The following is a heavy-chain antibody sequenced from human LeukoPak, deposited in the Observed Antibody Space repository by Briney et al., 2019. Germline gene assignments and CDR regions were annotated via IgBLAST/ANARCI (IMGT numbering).Heavy chain of an antibody. CDR2: ITSSGATT. Sequence: PGGSLRLSCAACGFTISTYAMTWVRQAPGKGLEWVSSITSSGATTYYADSVKGRFTNSRDISKNTLYLQMNSLTAEDSAVYYCAKEFIAGDGHVDCDSWGQGTLVTVSS. J-gene: IGHJ4*02. D-gene: IGHD5-24*01. V-gene: IGHV3-23*01. CDR3: AKEFIAGDGHVDCDS. CDR1: GFTISTYA.